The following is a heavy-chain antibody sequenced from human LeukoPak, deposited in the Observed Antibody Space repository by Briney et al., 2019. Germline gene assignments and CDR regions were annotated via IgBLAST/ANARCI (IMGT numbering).Heavy chain of an antibody. Sequence: ASVNVSCKASGYTFTSYGISWVRQAPGQGLEWMGWISAYNGNTNYAQKLQGRVTMTTDTSTSTAYMELRSLRSDDTAVYYCARVIAAAGNNYYYYYMDVWGKGTTVTVSS. D-gene: IGHD6-13*01. CDR2: ISAYNGNT. CDR3: ARVIAAAGNNYYYYYMDV. CDR1: GYTFTSYG. V-gene: IGHV1-18*01. J-gene: IGHJ6*03.